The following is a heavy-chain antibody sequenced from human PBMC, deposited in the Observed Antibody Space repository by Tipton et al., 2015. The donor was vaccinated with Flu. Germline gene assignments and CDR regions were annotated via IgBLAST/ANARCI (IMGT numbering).Heavy chain of an antibody. CDR3: AKILGSGSYPYY. CDR2: ISGSGGST. Sequence: SLRLSCAASGFTFSSYAMSWVRQAPGKGLEWVSAISGSGGSTYYADSVKGRFTISRDNSKNTLYLQMNSLRAEDTAVYYCAKILGSGSYPYYWGQGTPVTVSS. CDR1: GFTFSSYA. D-gene: IGHD3-10*02. J-gene: IGHJ4*02. V-gene: IGHV3-23*01.